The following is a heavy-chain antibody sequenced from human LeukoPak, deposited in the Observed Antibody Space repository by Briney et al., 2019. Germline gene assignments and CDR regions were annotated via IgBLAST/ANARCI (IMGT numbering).Heavy chain of an antibody. D-gene: IGHD2-15*01. Sequence: RGESLKISCYGSGYTFTTYWIGWVRQMPGKGLEWMGIIYPGDSNTIYSPSFQGQVTISADKSISTAYLQWNSLKASDTAMYYCARQVGYTAFPFDYWGQGTLITVSS. J-gene: IGHJ4*02. CDR1: GYTFTTYW. V-gene: IGHV5-51*01. CDR3: ARQVGYTAFPFDY. CDR2: IYPGDSNT.